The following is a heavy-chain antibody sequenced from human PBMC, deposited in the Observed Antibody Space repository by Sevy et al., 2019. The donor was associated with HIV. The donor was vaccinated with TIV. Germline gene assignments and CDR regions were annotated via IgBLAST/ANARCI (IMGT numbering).Heavy chain of an antibody. CDR1: GGSISSSSYY. Sequence: SETLSLTCTVSGGSISSSSYYWGWIRQPPGKGLEWIGSIYYSGSTYYNPSLKSRVTISVDTSKNQFSLKLSSVTAADTAVYYCARLGYSSSWGQGILVTVSS. CDR3: ARLGYSSS. CDR2: IYYSGST. V-gene: IGHV4-39*01. J-gene: IGHJ5*02. D-gene: IGHD6-19*01.